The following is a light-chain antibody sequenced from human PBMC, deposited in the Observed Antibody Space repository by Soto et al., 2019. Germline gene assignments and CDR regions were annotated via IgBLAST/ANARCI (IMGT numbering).Light chain of an antibody. V-gene: IGKV1-5*03. J-gene: IGKJ2*01. CDR3: QQYNGYPYT. CDR1: QSISNW. Sequence: DIQMTQSPSTLSASVGDRVTITCRASQSISNWLAWYQQKPGKAPNLLIYKASSLESGVPSRFSGSGSGTEFTLTISSLQPDDFETYYCQQYNGYPYTFGQGTKLEIK. CDR2: KAS.